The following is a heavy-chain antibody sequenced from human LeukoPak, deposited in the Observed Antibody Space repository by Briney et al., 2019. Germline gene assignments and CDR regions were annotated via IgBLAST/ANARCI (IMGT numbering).Heavy chain of an antibody. CDR3: ARGYYGLGFGYYMDV. Sequence: PGGSLRLSCAASGFTVSSNYMTWVRQAPGKGLEWVSVIYSGGSTYYADSVKGRFTISRDNSKNTLYLQMNSLRAEDTAVYYCARGYYGLGFGYYMDVWGKGTTVTISS. D-gene: IGHD3-10*01. J-gene: IGHJ6*03. CDR2: IYSGGST. CDR1: GFTVSSNY. V-gene: IGHV3-53*01.